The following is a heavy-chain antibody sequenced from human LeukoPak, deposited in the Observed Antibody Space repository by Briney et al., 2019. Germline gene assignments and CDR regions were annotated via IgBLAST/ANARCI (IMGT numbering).Heavy chain of an antibody. CDR3: ARVGSGWGNWFDP. CDR2: ISAYNGNT. J-gene: IGHJ5*02. V-gene: IGHV1-18*04. Sequence: ASVKVSCKASGYIFTNYYIHWVRQAPGQGLEWMGWISAYNGNTNYAQKLQGRVTMTTDTSTSTAYMELRSLRSDDTAVYYCARVGSGWGNWFDPWGQGTLVTVSS. CDR1: GYIFTNYY. D-gene: IGHD6-19*01.